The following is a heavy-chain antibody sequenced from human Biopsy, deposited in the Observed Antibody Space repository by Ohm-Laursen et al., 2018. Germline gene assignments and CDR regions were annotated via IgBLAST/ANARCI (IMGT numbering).Heavy chain of an antibody. D-gene: IGHD3-9*01. J-gene: IGHJ6*02. Sequence: ASVKASCQASGSTFAGYYPHWVRQAPGHGLGWLGWIKTNIGNANYAQSFQGRLTVTRDTCISTAYMELTSLTFDDTAIYYWARVPAYPSIDGYYGLDLWGQGTTVIVSS. CDR2: IKTNIGNA. CDR1: GSTFAGYY. CDR3: ARVPAYPSIDGYYGLDL. V-gene: IGHV1-2*02.